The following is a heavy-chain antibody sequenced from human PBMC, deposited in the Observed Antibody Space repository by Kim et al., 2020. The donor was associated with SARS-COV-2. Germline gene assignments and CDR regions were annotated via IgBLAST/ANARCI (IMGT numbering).Heavy chain of an antibody. J-gene: IGHJ6*02. V-gene: IGHV4-34*01. CDR1: GGSVSGYY. D-gene: IGHD6-13*01. Sequence: SETLSLTCAVYGGSVSGYYWSWIRQPPGKGLEGIGEINHSGSTNYNPSLKSRVTISVDTSKNQFSLKLSPVTAADTAVYYCARDSPGIAAAGIGCYYYYGMDVWGQGTTVTVSS. CDR3: ARDSPGIAAAGIGCYYYYGMDV. CDR2: INHSGST.